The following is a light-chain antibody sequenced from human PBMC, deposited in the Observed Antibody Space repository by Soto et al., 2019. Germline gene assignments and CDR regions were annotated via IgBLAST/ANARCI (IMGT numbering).Light chain of an antibody. CDR3: HQYNVSSGT. V-gene: IGKV1-5*03. Sequence: DIQMTQSPSTLSASVGDRVTVTCRASQSISSWLAWYQQEAGKAPKLLIYKASTLERGVPPRFSGSGSGTEFTLTISSLQPDDFATYYCHQYNVSSGTFGQGTRVDIK. CDR2: KAS. CDR1: QSISSW. J-gene: IGKJ1*01.